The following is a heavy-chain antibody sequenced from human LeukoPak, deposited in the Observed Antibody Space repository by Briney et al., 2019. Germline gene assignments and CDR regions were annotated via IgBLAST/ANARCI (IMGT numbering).Heavy chain of an antibody. CDR1: GGTISSYY. V-gene: IGHV4-59*08. Sequence: SETLSLTCTVSGGTISSYYWSWIRQPPGKGLEWIGYIYYSGSTNYNPSLKSRVTISVDTSKNQFSLKLSSVTAADTAVYYCARLQAGLGWFDPWGQGTLVTVSS. D-gene: IGHD3/OR15-3a*01. CDR3: ARLQAGLGWFDP. J-gene: IGHJ5*02. CDR2: IYYSGST.